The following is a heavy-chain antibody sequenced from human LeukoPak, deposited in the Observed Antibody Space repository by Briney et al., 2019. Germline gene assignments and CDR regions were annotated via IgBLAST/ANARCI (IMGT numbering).Heavy chain of an antibody. Sequence: GGSLRLSCAASGFTFSSYEMNWVRQAPGKGLEWVSYISRSASTIYYADSVKGRFTISRDNAKNSLYLQMNSLRAEDTAVYYCARGYDSGSYYVYWGQGTLVTVSS. J-gene: IGHJ4*02. CDR3: ARGYDSGSYYVY. D-gene: IGHD3-22*01. CDR2: ISRSASTI. CDR1: GFTFSSYE. V-gene: IGHV3-48*03.